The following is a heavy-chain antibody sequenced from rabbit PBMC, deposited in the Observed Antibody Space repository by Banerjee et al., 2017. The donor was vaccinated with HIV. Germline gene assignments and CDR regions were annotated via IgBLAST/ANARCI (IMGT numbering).Heavy chain of an antibody. Sequence: QSLEESGGGLVKPGASLTLTCTASGFSFSGYYYMCWVRQAPGKGLELIACIYPDYGSTDYASWVNGRFTISKTSSTTVTLQMTSLTAADTATYFCARAGYAGAGGGTEYNLWGQGTLVTVS. CDR3: ARAGYAGAGGGTEYNL. V-gene: IGHV1S40*01. CDR2: IYPDYGST. CDR1: GFSFSGYYY. J-gene: IGHJ4*01. D-gene: IGHD4-2*01.